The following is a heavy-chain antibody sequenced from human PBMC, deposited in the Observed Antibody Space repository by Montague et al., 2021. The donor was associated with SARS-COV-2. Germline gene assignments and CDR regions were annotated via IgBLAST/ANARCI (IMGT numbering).Heavy chain of an antibody. CDR1: GYSFTKYW. CDR2: IYPGDSDS. J-gene: IGHJ4*02. V-gene: IGHV5-51*01. D-gene: IGHD3-22*01. CDR3: ARRGFDTSGYYSYFDY. Sequence: QSGAEVKKPGESLKISCNGSGYSFTKYWIGWVRQMPGKGLEWMGIIYPGDSDSRYSPSFQGQVTISADKSISTAYLQWSSLKASDTAMYCCARRGFDTSGYYSYFDYWGQGTLVTVSS.